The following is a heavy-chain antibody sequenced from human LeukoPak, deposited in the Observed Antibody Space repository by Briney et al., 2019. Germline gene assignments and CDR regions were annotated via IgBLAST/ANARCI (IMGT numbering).Heavy chain of an antibody. D-gene: IGHD3-3*01. V-gene: IGHV4-59*01. CDR2: ISSSGTS. CDR1: GDSISDFS. CDR3: ARVFRGAVTSNWFDP. Sequence: PSETLSLTCTVSGDSISDFSWTWIRQTPGKGLEWIGFISSSGTSHYSPSLESRVTFSLDTSKSQFSLSLKSVTAADTAVYYCARVFRGAVTSNWFDPWGQGILVSLSS. J-gene: IGHJ5*02.